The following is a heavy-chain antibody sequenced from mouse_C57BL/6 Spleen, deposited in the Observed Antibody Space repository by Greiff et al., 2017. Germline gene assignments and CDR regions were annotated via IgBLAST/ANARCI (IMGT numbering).Heavy chain of an antibody. Sequence: DVKLVESGGDLVKPGGSLKLSCAASGFTFRSYGMSWVRQTPDKRLEWVATISSGGSYTYYPDSVKGRFTISRDNAKNTLYLQMSSLKSEDTAMYYCARHVSLKYFDYWGQGTTLTVSS. CDR2: ISSGGSYT. V-gene: IGHV5-6*02. J-gene: IGHJ2*01. CDR1: GFTFRSYG. CDR3: ARHVSLKYFDY.